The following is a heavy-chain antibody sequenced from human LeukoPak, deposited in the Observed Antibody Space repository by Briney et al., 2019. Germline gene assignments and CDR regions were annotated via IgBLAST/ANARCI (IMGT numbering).Heavy chain of an antibody. Sequence: SETLSLTCTVSGGSISSGGYYWSWIRQHPGKGLEWIGYIYYSGSTYYNPSLKSRVTISVDTSKNQFSLKLSSVTAADTAVYYWARVRAPHYYDNSGYEDYWGQGTLVTVSS. V-gene: IGHV4-31*03. CDR3: ARVRAPHYYDNSGYEDY. CDR1: GGSISSGGYY. J-gene: IGHJ4*02. CDR2: IYYSGST. D-gene: IGHD3-22*01.